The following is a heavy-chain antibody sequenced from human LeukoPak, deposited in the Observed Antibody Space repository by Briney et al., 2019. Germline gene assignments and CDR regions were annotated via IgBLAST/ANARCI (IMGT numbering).Heavy chain of an antibody. Sequence: GGSLRLSCSASGFTFSSYAMHWVRQAPGKGLEYVSAISSNGGSTYYADSVKGRFTISRDNSKNTLYLQMNSLRAEDTAVYYCAKLGYYYDSSGYPLIRYFDYWGQGTLVTVSS. CDR2: ISSNGGST. V-gene: IGHV3-64*04. J-gene: IGHJ4*02. CDR1: GFTFSSYA. CDR3: AKLGYYYDSSGYPLIRYFDY. D-gene: IGHD3-22*01.